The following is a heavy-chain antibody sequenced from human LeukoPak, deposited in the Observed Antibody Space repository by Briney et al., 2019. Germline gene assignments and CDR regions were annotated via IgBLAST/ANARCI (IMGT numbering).Heavy chain of an antibody. V-gene: IGHV4-30-2*01. CDR2: IYHSGST. Sequence: SETLSLTCAVSGGSISSGGYSWSWTRQPPGKGLEWIGYIYHSGSTYYNPSLKSRVTISVDRSKNQFSLKLSSVTAADTAVYYCARACSGGSCSFDYWGQGTLVTVSS. CDR3: ARACSGGSCSFDY. CDR1: GGSISSGGYS. J-gene: IGHJ4*02. D-gene: IGHD2-15*01.